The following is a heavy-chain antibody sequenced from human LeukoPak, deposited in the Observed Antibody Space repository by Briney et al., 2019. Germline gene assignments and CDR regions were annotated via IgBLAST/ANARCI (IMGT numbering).Heavy chain of an antibody. V-gene: IGHV1-69*01. Sequence: GSSVKVSCKASGGTFSSYAISWVRQAPGQGLEWMGGIIPIFGTANYAQKFQGRVTITADESTSTAYMELSSLRSEDTAGYYCARESNYYDSGGYYYGYWGKGTLVTVSS. J-gene: IGHJ4*02. CDR2: IIPIFGTA. CDR1: GGTFSSYA. D-gene: IGHD3-22*01. CDR3: ARESNYYDSGGYYYGY.